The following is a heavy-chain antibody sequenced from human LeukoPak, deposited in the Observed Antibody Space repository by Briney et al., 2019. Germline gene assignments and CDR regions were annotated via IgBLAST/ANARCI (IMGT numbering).Heavy chain of an antibody. Sequence: SVKVSCKASGGTFSSYAISWVRQAPGQGLEWMGRIIPIFGTANYAQKFQGRVTITTDESASTAYMELSSLRSEDTAVYYCARPARSCSGGSCHTLYFDYWGQGTLVTVSS. CDR1: GGTFSSYA. CDR3: ARPARSCSGGSCHTLYFDY. CDR2: IIPIFGTA. D-gene: IGHD2-15*01. J-gene: IGHJ4*02. V-gene: IGHV1-69*05.